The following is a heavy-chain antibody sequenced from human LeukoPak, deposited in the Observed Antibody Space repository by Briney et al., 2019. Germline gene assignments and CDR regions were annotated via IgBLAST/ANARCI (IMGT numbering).Heavy chain of an antibody. CDR1: GFTFSTYW. CDR2: IKQDGSEK. CDR3: AREVSGGTYYYYYYMDV. V-gene: IGHV3-7*01. Sequence: GGSLRLSCAASGFTFSTYWMSWVRQAPGEGLEWVAHIKQDGSEKYYVDSVKGRFTISRDNAKNSLYLQMNSLRAEDTAVYYCAREVSGGTYYYYYYMDVWGKGTTVTVSS. D-gene: IGHD1-1*01. J-gene: IGHJ6*03.